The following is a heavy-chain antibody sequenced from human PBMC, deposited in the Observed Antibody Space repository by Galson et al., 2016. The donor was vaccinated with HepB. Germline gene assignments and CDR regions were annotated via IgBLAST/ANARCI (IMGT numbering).Heavy chain of an antibody. D-gene: IGHD3-10*01. Sequence: TLSLTCAVSGDSISSGTYSWSWIRQPPGKGLEWIGYIHHSGGTRYNPSLKSRIFMSVDSSKNQFSLRLTSVTAADTAVYYCARDVFYYGSGRGFDPWGQGTLVTVSS. V-gene: IGHV4-30-2*01. CDR3: ARDVFYYGSGRGFDP. J-gene: IGHJ5*02. CDR2: IHHSGGT. CDR1: GDSISSGTYS.